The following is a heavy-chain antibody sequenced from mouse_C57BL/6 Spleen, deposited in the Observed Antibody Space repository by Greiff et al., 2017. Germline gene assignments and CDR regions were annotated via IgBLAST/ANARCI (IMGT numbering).Heavy chain of an antibody. V-gene: IGHV5-6*01. CDR1: GFTFSSYG. D-gene: IGHD1-1*01. J-gene: IGHJ2*01. CDR2: ISSGGSYT. Sequence: EVQRVESGGDLVKPGGSLKLSCAASGFTFSSYGMSWVRQTPDKRLEWVATISSGGSYTYYPDSVKGRFTISRDNAKNTLYLQMSSLKSEDTAMYYCARQRDYYGSDYWGQGTTLTVSS. CDR3: ARQRDYYGSDY.